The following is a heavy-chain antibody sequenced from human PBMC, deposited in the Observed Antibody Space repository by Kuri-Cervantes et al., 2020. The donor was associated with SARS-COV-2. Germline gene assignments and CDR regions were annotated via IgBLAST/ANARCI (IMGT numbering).Heavy chain of an antibody. Sequence: KVSCKGSGYSFTSCWIGWVRQMPGKGLEWMGIIYPGDSDTRYSPSFQGQVTISADKSISTAYLRWSSLKASDTAMYYCARTGSGYDSVYYYYGMDVWGQGTTVTVSS. CDR3: ARTGSGYDSVYYYYGMDV. CDR1: GYSFTSCW. D-gene: IGHD5-12*01. CDR2: IYPGDSDT. J-gene: IGHJ6*02. V-gene: IGHV5-51*01.